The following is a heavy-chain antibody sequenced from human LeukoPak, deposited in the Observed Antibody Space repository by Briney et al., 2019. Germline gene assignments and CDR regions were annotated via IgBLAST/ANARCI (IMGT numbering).Heavy chain of an antibody. J-gene: IGHJ4*02. CDR2: IILIVGIA. Sequence: SVKDSCMQPVGTLISSMTCCVRQAPGEGGGWMGRIILIVGIANNAQKFRGRVTITADKSTSTAYMVLSSLRSEDTAVYYCARAVDTAKVIFDYWGQGTLVTVSS. CDR3: ARAVDTAKVIFDY. D-gene: IGHD5-18*01. CDR1: VGTLISSM. V-gene: IGHV1-69*10.